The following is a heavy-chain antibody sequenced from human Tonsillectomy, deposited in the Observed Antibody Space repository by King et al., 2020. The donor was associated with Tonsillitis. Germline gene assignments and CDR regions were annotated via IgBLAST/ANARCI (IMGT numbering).Heavy chain of an antibody. CDR3: ATRGGYYDSDY. CDR1: GYNFTNYW. CDR2: IYPSYSGT. Sequence: ELQLVQSGAEVKKPGESLKISCRGSGYNFTNYWIGWVRQMPGKGLEWMGIIYPSYSGTTYSPSFQGQVTISADKSISTAYLQWSSLKASDTAMYYCATRGGYYDSDYWGQGTLVTVSS. V-gene: IGHV5-51*03. D-gene: IGHD3-22*01. J-gene: IGHJ4*02.